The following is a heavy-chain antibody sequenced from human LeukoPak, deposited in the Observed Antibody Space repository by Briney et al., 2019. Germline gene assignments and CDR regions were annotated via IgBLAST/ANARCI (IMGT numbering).Heavy chain of an antibody. CDR2: IKEDGTVK. J-gene: IGHJ4*02. V-gene: IGHV3-7*03. CDR3: ARDSTWLLDY. D-gene: IGHD6-19*01. Sequence: GGSLRLSCTASGFAFSSYWMSWVRQAPGKGLEWVANIKEDGTVKYYVDSVKGRFTISRDNTKNIMYLEMNSLRADDTAVYFCARDSTWLLDYWGQGTLITVSS. CDR1: GFAFSSYW.